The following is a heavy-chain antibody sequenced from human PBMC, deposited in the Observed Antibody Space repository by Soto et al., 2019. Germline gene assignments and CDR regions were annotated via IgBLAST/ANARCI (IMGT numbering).Heavy chain of an antibody. V-gene: IGHV1-24*01. J-gene: IGHJ4*02. D-gene: IGHD6-13*01. CDR1: GYTFTSYY. CDR2: FDPEDGET. Sequence: ASVKVSCKASGYTFTSYYMHWVRQAPGKGLEWMGGFDPEDGETIYAQKFQGRVTMTEDTSTDTAYMELSSLRSEDTAVYYCATGDPIAAAAIFDYWGQGTLVTVSS. CDR3: ATGDPIAAAAIFDY.